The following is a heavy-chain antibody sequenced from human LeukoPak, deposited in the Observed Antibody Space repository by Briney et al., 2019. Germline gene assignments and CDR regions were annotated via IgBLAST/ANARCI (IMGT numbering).Heavy chain of an antibody. CDR2: IRYDGSNK. CDR1: GFTFSSYG. J-gene: IGHJ4*02. CDR3: AKDGNYYDSSGYGDY. Sequence: GGSLRLSCAASGFTFSSYGMHWVRQAPGKGLESVAFIRYDGSNKYYADSVKGRFTISRDNSKNTLYLQMNSLRAEDTAVYYCAKDGNYYDSSGYGDYWGRGTLVTVSS. V-gene: IGHV3-30*02. D-gene: IGHD3-22*01.